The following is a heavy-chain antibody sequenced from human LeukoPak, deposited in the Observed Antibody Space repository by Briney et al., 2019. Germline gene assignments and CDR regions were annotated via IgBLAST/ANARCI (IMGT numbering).Heavy chain of an antibody. D-gene: IGHD2-21*02. Sequence: PGRPLRLSCAASGFTFSDYYMSWIRQAPGKGLEWVSYISSSGSTIYYADSVKGRFTISRDNAKSSLYLQMNSLRAEDTAVYYCARVLPFVVVTATNDAFDIWGQGTVVTVSS. CDR3: ARVLPFVVVTATNDAFDI. V-gene: IGHV3-11*01. CDR2: ISSSGSTI. J-gene: IGHJ3*02. CDR1: GFTFSDYY.